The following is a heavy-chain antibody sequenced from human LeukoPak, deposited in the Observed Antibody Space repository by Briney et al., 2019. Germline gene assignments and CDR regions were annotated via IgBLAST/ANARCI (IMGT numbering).Heavy chain of an antibody. J-gene: IGHJ6*02. V-gene: IGHV3-21*01. CDR3: ARELLWFGELFYYGMDV. CDR2: ISSSSSYI. D-gene: IGHD3-10*01. Sequence: GGSLRLSCAASGFTFSSYSMNWVRQAPGQGLEWVSSISSSSSYIYYADSVKGRFTISRDNAKNSLYLQMNSLRAEDTAVYYCARELLWFGELFYYGMDVWGQGTTVTVSS. CDR1: GFTFSSYS.